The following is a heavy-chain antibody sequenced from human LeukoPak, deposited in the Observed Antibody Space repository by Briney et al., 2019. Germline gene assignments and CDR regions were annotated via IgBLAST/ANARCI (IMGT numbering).Heavy chain of an antibody. CDR1: GFTFSDYN. CDR3: AKIGRD. V-gene: IGHV3-11*01. CDR2: ISRSGSTK. J-gene: IGHJ4*02. Sequence: PGGSLRLSCAASGFTFSDYNMRWIRQAPGKGLEWVSSISRSGSTKYYADSVKGRFTISRDNAKNSLFLQMNSLRAEDTAVYYCAKIGRDWGQGTLVTVSS.